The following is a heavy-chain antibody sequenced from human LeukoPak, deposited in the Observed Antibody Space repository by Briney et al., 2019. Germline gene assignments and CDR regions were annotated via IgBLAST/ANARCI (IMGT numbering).Heavy chain of an antibody. D-gene: IGHD6-19*01. J-gene: IGHJ6*03. CDR3: ARDVWESGVIAVAGTYYYYYMDV. V-gene: IGHV3-30*01. CDR2: ISYDGSNK. CDR1: GFTFSSYA. Sequence: GGSLRLSCAASGFTFSSYAMHWVRQAPGKGLEWVAVISYDGSNKYYADSVKGRFTISRDNSKNTLYLQMNSLRAEDTAVYYWARDVWESGVIAVAGTYYYYYMDVWGKGTTVTVSS.